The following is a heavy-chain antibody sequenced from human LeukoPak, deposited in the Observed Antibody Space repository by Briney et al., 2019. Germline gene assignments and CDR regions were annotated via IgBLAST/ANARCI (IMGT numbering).Heavy chain of an antibody. CDR3: AREDAVSSDDAFDL. Sequence: SETLSLTCTVSGGSISSGSYYWSWIRQPAGKGLEWIGRINTSGSTNYNPSLKSRVTISIDTSKNQFSLSLSAVTAADTAMYYCAREDAVSSDDAFDLWGQGTMVTVS. V-gene: IGHV4-61*02. J-gene: IGHJ3*01. CDR1: GGSISSGSYY. CDR2: INTSGST. D-gene: IGHD6-19*01.